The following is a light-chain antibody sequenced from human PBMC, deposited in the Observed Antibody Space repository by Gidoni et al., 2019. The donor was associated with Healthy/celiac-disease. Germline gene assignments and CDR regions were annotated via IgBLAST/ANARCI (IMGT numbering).Light chain of an antibody. CDR2: EAS. CDR1: QDISNY. CDR3: QKYDKLLLT. V-gene: IGKV1-33*01. Sequence: IQMTQSPSSLSASVGDRVTITCQASQDISNYLNWYQQKPGKAPKLLIYEASNLETGVPSRFSGSGSGTDFTFTISSLQPEDIETYYCQKYDKLLLTFGGGTKVEIK. J-gene: IGKJ4*01.